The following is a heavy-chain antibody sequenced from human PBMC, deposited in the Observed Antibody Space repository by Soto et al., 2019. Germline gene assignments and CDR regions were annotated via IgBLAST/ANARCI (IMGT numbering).Heavy chain of an antibody. CDR2: IYTSDSDT. CDR3: ASAMKYSYGYL. CDR1: GCTFTSYS. Sequence: GESLKISCKGSGCTFTSYSIGWVRQMPGKGLEWMGIIYTSDSDTRYSPSFQGQVTISVDRSISTAYLQWSSLKASDTAIYYCASAMKYSYGYLWGQGTLVTVSS. J-gene: IGHJ4*02. D-gene: IGHD5-18*01. V-gene: IGHV5-51*01.